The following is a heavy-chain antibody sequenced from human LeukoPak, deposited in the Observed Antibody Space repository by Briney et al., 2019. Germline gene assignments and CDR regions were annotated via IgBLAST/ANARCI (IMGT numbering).Heavy chain of an antibody. CDR3: ARDKPDYGGNSEATGIDY. J-gene: IGHJ4*02. D-gene: IGHD4-23*01. CDR2: ISSNSSTI. V-gene: IGHV3-48*01. Sequence: GGSLTLSCAVSVFTFSSYSMNWVRQAPGKGLEWVSYISSNSSTIYYADSVKGRFTISRDNAKNSLYLQMNSLRAEDTAVYYCARDKPDYGGNSEATGIDYRGQGTLVTVLS. CDR1: VFTFSSYS.